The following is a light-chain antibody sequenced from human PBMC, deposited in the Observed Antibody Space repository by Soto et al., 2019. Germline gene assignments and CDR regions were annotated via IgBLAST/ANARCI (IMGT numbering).Light chain of an antibody. V-gene: IGLV1-40*01. CDR2: GNS. CDR3: QSYDSSLRAVV. J-gene: IGLJ2*01. Sequence: QAVVTQPPSVSGAPGQRVTISCTGSSSNIGAGYDVHWYQQLPGTAPKLLIYGNSNRPSGVPDRFSGSKSGTSASLAITGLQAEDEADYYCQSYDSSLRAVVFGGGTKVTVL. CDR1: SSNIGAGYD.